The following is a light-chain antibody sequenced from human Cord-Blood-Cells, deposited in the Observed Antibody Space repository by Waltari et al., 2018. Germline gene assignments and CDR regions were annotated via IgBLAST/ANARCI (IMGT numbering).Light chain of an antibody. V-gene: IGLV2-11*01. Sequence: QSALTQPRSASGYPVQSVTISCTGTSSDAGGYNYVSWYQQHPGKAPKLMIYAVSKRPSGVPDRFSGAKSGNTASLTISGLQAEDEADYYCCSYAGSYTVFGGGTKLTVL. CDR3: CSYAGSYTV. CDR2: AVS. J-gene: IGLJ3*02. CDR1: SSDAGGYNY.